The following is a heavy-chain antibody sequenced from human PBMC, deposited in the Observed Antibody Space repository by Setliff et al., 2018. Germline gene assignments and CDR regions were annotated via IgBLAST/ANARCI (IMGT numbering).Heavy chain of an antibody. CDR1: GGSFSGYY. J-gene: IGHJ6*03. CDR2: INHSGST. Sequence: SETLSLTCAVYGGSFSGYYWSWIRQPPGKGLEWIGEINHSGSTNYNPSLKSRVTISVDTSKNQFSLKLSSVTAADTAVYYCARGSKSSTSPRNYYYMDVWGKGTTVTVSS. CDR3: ARGSKSSTSPRNYYYMDV. D-gene: IGHD2-2*01. V-gene: IGHV4-34*01.